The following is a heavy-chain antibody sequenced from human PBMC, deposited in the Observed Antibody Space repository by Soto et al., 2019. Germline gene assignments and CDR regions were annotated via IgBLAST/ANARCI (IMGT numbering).Heavy chain of an antibody. CDR1: GFTFSTYS. J-gene: IGHJ6*02. Sequence: EVQLVESGGGLVQPGGSLRLSCGASGFTFSTYSMNWVRQAPGKGLEWVSYISSSSSTISDADSVKGRFTISRDNAKNSLFLQLDSLRDEDTAVYYCARGTSSPDVWGQGTTVTVSS. CDR2: ISSSSSTI. V-gene: IGHV3-48*02. CDR3: ARGTSSPDV.